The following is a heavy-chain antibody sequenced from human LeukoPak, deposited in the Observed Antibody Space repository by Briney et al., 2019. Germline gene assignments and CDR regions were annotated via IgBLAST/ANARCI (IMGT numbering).Heavy chain of an antibody. J-gene: IGHJ4*02. CDR2: ISSNGGST. CDR3: ARDAGYCSGGSCPTYYFDY. V-gene: IGHV3-64*01. Sequence: GGSLRLSCAASGFTFSSYAMHWVRQAPGKGLESVSAISSNGGSTYYANSVKGRFTISRDNSKNTLYLQMGSLRAEDMAVYYCARDAGYCSGGSCPTYYFDYWGQGTLVTVSS. CDR1: GFTFSSYA. D-gene: IGHD2-15*01.